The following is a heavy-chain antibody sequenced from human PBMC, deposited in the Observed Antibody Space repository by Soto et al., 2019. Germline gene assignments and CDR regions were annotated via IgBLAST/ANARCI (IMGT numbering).Heavy chain of an antibody. CDR2: IYYTGST. Sequence: KPSETLSFTCTVSGGSISSTINSWGWIRQPPGKGLEWIGSIYYTGSTYYNPSLKRRVTMSVDTSKNQFSLKLSSVTAADTAVYYCARHEYDSSGYDAFDLWGHGTMVTVSS. D-gene: IGHD3-22*01. CDR3: ARHEYDSSGYDAFDL. J-gene: IGHJ3*01. CDR1: GGSISSTINS. V-gene: IGHV4-39*01.